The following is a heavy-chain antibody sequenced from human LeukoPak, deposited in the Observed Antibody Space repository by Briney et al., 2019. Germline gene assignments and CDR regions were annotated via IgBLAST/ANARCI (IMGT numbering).Heavy chain of an antibody. Sequence: GASVKVSCKSSGYTFTGYYMHWERQAPGQGLEWMGWINPNSGGTNYAQKFQGRVTMTRDTSISTAYMELSRLRSDDTAVYYCARVAVIVEVIRDALGIWGQGTMVTVSS. J-gene: IGHJ3*02. CDR3: ARVAVIVEVIRDALGI. D-gene: IGHD3-22*01. V-gene: IGHV1-2*02. CDR1: GYTFTGYY. CDR2: INPNSGGT.